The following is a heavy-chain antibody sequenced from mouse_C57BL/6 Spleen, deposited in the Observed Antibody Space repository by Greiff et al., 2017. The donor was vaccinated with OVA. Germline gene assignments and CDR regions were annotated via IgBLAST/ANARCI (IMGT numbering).Heavy chain of an antibody. D-gene: IGHD4-1*01. Sequence: VKLVESGAELARPGASVKMSCKASGYTFTSYTMHWVKQRPGQGLEWIGYINPSSGYTKYNQKFKDKATLTADKSSSTAYMQLSSLTSEDSAVYYCARAETGSFDYWGQGTTLTVSS. CDR1: GYTFTSYT. CDR3: ARAETGSFDY. J-gene: IGHJ2*01. CDR2: INPSSGYT. V-gene: IGHV1-4*01.